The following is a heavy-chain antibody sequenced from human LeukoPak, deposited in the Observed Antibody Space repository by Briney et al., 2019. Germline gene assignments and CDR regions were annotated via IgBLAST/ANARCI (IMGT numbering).Heavy chain of an antibody. D-gene: IGHD5-18*01. J-gene: IGHJ4*02. Sequence: SETLSLTCTVSGGSISSYYWSWIRQPPGKGLEWIGYIYYSGSTNYNPSLKSRVTISVDTSKNQFSLKLSSVTAADTAVYYCASPWGGGYSYGFRSYYFDYWGQGTLVTVSS. CDR2: IYYSGST. V-gene: IGHV4-59*08. CDR3: ASPWGGGYSYGFRSYYFDY. CDR1: GGSISSYY.